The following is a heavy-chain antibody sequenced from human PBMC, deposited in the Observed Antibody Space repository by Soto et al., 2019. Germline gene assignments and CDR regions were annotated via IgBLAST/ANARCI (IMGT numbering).Heavy chain of an antibody. CDR2: IYSGGYT. D-gene: IGHD3-10*01. V-gene: IGHV3-53*01. CDR3: ATDAGGGGY. Sequence: EVQLVESGGGLIQPGGSLRLSCAVSGFTVSNNYMSWVRQAPGKGLEGVSVIYSGGYTAYGDSVKGRFTISRDNSKTTIYLQKKRLGHSDPGVCYGATDAGGGGYWGQGTLVTVSS. CDR1: GFTVSNNY. J-gene: IGHJ4*02.